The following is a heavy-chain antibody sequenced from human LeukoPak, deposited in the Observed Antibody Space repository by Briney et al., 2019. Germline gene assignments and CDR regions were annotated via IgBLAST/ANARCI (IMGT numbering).Heavy chain of an antibody. CDR3: AREVRGAPDY. J-gene: IGHJ4*02. CDR2: IYYSGST. CDR1: GGSISSGGYY. D-gene: IGHD3-10*01. Sequence: SQTLSLTCTVSGGSISSGGYYWSWIRQHPGKGLEWIGYIYYSGSTYYNPSLKSRVTISVDTSKNQFSLKLSSVTAADTAVYYCAREVRGAPDYWGQGTLVTASS. V-gene: IGHV4-31*03.